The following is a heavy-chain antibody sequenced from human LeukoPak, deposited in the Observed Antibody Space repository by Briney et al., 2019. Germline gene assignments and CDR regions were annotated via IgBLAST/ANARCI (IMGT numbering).Heavy chain of an antibody. CDR3: ARTTSLVTTINYYYMDV. J-gene: IGHJ6*03. D-gene: IGHD2-21*02. CDR1: GFTVSSNY. V-gene: IGHV3-53*01. Sequence: PGESLRLSCAASGFTVSSNYMSWVRQAPGKGLEWVSVIYSGGSTYYADSVKGRFTISRDNSKNTLYLQMNSLRAEDTAAYYCARTTSLVTTINYYYMDVWGKGTTVTVSS. CDR2: IYSGGST.